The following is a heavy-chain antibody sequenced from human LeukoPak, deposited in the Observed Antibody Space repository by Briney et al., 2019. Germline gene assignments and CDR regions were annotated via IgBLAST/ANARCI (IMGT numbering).Heavy chain of an antibody. V-gene: IGHV5-51*01. CDR1: GYSFTSYW. CDR2: IYPGDSDT. D-gene: IGHD1-26*01. Sequence: GESLKISCKGSGYSFTSYWIGWVRQMPGKGLEWMGIIYPGDSDTRYSPSFQGQVTISADKSISTAYLQWSSLKASDTAMCYCARLGAGATGSHGMDAWGQGTTVTVSS. CDR3: ARLGAGATGSHGMDA. J-gene: IGHJ6*02.